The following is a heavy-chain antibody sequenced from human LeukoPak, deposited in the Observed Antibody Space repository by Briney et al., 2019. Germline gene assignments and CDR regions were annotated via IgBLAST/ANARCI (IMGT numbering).Heavy chain of an antibody. D-gene: IGHD2-21*02. CDR3: AKLDIVVVTAHGLLDY. J-gene: IGHJ4*02. CDR2: IYYSGST. V-gene: IGHV4-59*12. Sequence: PSETLSLTCTVSGGSISSYYWSWIRQPPGKGLEWIGYIYYSGSTNYNPSLKSRVTMSVDKSKNQFSLKLNSVTAADTAVYYCAKLDIVVVTAHGLLDYWGQGTLVTVSS. CDR1: GGSISSYY.